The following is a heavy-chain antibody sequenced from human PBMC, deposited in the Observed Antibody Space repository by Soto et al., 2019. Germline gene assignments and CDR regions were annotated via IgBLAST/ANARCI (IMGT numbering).Heavy chain of an antibody. Sequence: GGSLRLSCAASGFTFSSYSMNWVRQAPGKGLEWVSSISSSSSYIYYADSVKGRFTISRDNAKNSLYLQMNSLRAEDTAVYYCARAGIGGNYFDYWGQGTLVTVSS. V-gene: IGHV3-21*01. CDR3: ARAGIGGNYFDY. CDR2: ISSSSSYI. J-gene: IGHJ4*02. CDR1: GFTFSSYS. D-gene: IGHD1-1*01.